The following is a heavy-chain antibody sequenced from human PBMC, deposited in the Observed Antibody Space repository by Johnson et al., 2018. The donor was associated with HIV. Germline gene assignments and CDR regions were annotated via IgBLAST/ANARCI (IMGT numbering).Heavy chain of an antibody. J-gene: IGHJ3*02. D-gene: IGHD5-24*01. Sequence: VQLVESGGGLVQPGGSLRLSCAASGFTVSSNYMSWVRQAPGKGLEWVSVIYSGGSTYYADSVKGRFTISRDNATNSLYLQINSLSAEDTAMYYCAREMTTGAFDIWGQGTMVTVSS. CDR1: GFTVSSNY. CDR3: AREMTTGAFDI. V-gene: IGHV3-66*02. CDR2: IYSGGST.